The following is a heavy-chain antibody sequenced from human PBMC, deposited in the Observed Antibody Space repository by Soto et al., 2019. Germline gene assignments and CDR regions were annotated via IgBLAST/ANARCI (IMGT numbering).Heavy chain of an antibody. CDR3: AKDPCSSTSCKEVNNWFDP. D-gene: IGHD2-2*01. CDR2: ISGSGGST. J-gene: IGHJ5*02. V-gene: IGHV3-23*01. Sequence: GGSLRLSCAASGFTFSSYTMSWVRQAPGKGLEWVSAISGSGGSTYYADSVKGRFTISRDNSKNTLYLQMNSLRAEDTAVYYCAKDPCSSTSCKEVNNWFDPWGQGTLVTVSS. CDR1: GFTFSSYT.